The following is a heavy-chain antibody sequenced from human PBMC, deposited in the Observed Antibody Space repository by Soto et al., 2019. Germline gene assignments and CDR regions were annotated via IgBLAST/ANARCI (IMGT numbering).Heavy chain of an antibody. J-gene: IGHJ3*02. CDR1: GLTFSSHT. D-gene: IGHD6-13*01. CDR3: ARGLGSSWYYAFDI. V-gene: IGHV3-64*02. CDR2: VSSNGGST. Sequence: GGSLRLSCAASGLTFSSHTMHWVRQAPGKGLEYVSTVSSNGGSTYYADSVRGRFTISRDNSKNTLYLQMGSLRAEDMAVYYCARGLGSSWYYAFDIWGQGTMVTVSS.